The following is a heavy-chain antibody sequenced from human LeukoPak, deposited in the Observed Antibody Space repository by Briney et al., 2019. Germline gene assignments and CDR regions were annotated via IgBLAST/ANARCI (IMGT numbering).Heavy chain of an antibody. V-gene: IGHV4-39*01. J-gene: IGHJ4*02. CDR2: IYYSGST. CDR3: ARHEGHSSGWYLYFDY. D-gene: IGHD6-19*01. CDR1: GGSISSRSYY. Sequence: PSETLSLTCTVSGGSISSRSYYWGWIRQPPGTGLEWIGSIYYSGSTYYNPSLKSRVTISVDTSKNQFSLKLSSVTAADTAVYYCARHEGHSSGWYLYFDYWGQGTLVTVSS.